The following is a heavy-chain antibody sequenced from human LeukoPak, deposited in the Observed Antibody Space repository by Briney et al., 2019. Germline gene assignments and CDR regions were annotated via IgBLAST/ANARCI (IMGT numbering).Heavy chain of an antibody. Sequence: GGSLRLSCAASGFTFRTYWMSWVRQAPGKGLERVASINQGGSETYYVESVKGRFTISRDNAMNSFFLQMNSLRAEDTAVYYCARLIGDRTIYDYWGQGTLVIVSS. D-gene: IGHD6-6*01. CDR2: INQGGSET. J-gene: IGHJ4*02. V-gene: IGHV3-7*01. CDR1: GFTFRTYW. CDR3: ARLIGDRTIYDY.